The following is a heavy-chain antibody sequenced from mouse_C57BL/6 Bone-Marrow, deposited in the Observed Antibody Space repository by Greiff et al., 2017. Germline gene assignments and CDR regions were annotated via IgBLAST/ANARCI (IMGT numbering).Heavy chain of an antibody. D-gene: IGHD2-5*01. J-gene: IGHJ2*01. Sequence: QVQLKESGAELVRPGTSVKVSCKASGYAFTNYLIEWVKQRPGQGLEWIGVINPGSGGTNYNEKFKGKATLTADKSSSTAYMQLSSLTSEDSAVYFCARYSNYGYFDYWGQGTTLTVSS. CDR3: ARYSNYGYFDY. CDR1: GYAFTNYL. V-gene: IGHV1-54*01. CDR2: INPGSGGT.